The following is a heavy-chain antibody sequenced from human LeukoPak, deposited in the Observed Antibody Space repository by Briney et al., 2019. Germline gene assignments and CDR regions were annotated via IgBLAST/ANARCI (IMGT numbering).Heavy chain of an antibody. Sequence: GSLRLSCAASGFTFTDYYLSWIRQAPGKGLECVAYISSTGSLMYYAHSVKGRFTISRDNAQNLVYLQMNSLRAEDTAVYYCGGEPYGTSSDRLDYWGQGTLVTVSS. CDR2: ISSTGSLM. CDR3: GGEPYGTSSDRLDY. D-gene: IGHD6-6*01. V-gene: IGHV3-11*04. CDR1: GFTFTDYY. J-gene: IGHJ4*02.